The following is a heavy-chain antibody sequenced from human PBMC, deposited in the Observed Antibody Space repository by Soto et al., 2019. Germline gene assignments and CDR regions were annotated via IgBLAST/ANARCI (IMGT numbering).Heavy chain of an antibody. V-gene: IGHV2-26*01. D-gene: IGHD1-26*01. J-gene: IGHJ4*02. CDR2: IFSNDAK. Sequence: QVTLKKSGPVLVKPTETLTLTCTVSGFSLGNARMSVSWIRQPPGKALAWLAHIFSNDAKSYGASLKSRLTISEDSSKRQVVLTMTNMDPVDTATYSCARMRGWSWLGPNDYWGQGTLVTVSS. CDR3: ARMRGWSWLGPNDY. CDR1: GFSLGNARMS.